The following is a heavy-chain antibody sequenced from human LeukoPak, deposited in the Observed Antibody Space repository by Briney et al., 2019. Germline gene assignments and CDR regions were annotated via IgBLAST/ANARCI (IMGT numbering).Heavy chain of an antibody. CDR3: AVGAVAGTGDY. V-gene: IGHV3-21*01. D-gene: IGHD6-19*01. CDR2: ISSSSSYI. CDR1: GFTFSSYS. Sequence: GGSLRLSCAASGFTFSSYSMNWVRQAPGKGLEWVLSISSSSSYIYYADSVKGRFTISRDNAKNSLYLQMNSLRAEDTAVYYCAVGAVAGTGDYWGQGTLVTVSS. J-gene: IGHJ4*02.